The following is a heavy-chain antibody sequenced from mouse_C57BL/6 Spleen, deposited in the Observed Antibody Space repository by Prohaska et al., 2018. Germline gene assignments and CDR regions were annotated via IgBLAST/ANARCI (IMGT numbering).Heavy chain of an antibody. CDR1: GYTFTSYW. J-gene: IGHJ3*01. CDR3: ARGGDGYVFAY. CDR2: IHPNSGST. V-gene: IGHV1-64*01. Sequence: QVQLQQPGAELVKPGASVKLSCTASGYTFTSYWMHWVKQRPGQGLEWIGMIHPNSGSTNYNEKFKSKATLTVDKSSSTAYMQLSSLTSEDSAVYYCARGGDGYVFAYWGQGTLVTVSA. D-gene: IGHD2-2*01.